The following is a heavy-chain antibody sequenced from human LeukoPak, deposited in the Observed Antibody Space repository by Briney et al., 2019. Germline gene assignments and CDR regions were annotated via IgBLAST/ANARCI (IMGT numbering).Heavy chain of an antibody. CDR1: GFTFSSYG. CDR3: ARDGEDDSSGHYKPFDY. D-gene: IGHD3-22*01. J-gene: IGHJ4*02. CDR2: IWYDGNNK. V-gene: IGHV3-33*01. Sequence: GGSLRLSCAASGFTFSSYGMHWLRQAPGKGLEWVAAIWYDGNNKYYADSAKGRFAISRDNSKNTLSLLMNSLRAEDTAVYYCARDGEDDSSGHYKPFDYWGQGTLVTVSS.